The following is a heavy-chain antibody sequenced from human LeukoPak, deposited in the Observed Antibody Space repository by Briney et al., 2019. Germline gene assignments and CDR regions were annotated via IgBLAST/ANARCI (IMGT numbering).Heavy chain of an antibody. CDR3: AKDSPEGSYGDYTT. V-gene: IGHV3-23*01. D-gene: IGHD4-17*01. CDR1: GFTFSSYA. J-gene: IGHJ4*02. CDR2: ISGSGGST. Sequence: PGRSLRLSCAASGFTFSSYAMSWVRQAPGKGLEWVSAISGSGGSTYYADSVKGRFTISRDNSKNTLYLQMNSLRAEDTAVYYCAKDSPEGSYGDYTTWGQGTLVTVSS.